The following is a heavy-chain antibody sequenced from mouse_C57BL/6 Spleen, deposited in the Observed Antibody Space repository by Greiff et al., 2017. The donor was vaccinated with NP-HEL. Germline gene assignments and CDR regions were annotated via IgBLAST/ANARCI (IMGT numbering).Heavy chain of an antibody. D-gene: IGHD1-1*01. Sequence: EVKLMESGPELVKPGASVKIPCKASGYTFTDYNMDWVKQSHGKSLEWIGDINPNNGGTIYNQKFKGKATLTVDKSSSTAYMELRSLTSEDTAVYYCARGYYGSSPYYAMDYWGQGTSVTVSS. J-gene: IGHJ4*01. CDR2: INPNNGGT. CDR1: GYTFTDYN. V-gene: IGHV1-18*01. CDR3: ARGYYGSSPYYAMDY.